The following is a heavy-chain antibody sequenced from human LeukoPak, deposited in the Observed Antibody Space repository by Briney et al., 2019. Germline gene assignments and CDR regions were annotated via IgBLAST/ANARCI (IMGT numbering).Heavy chain of an antibody. CDR2: VYHNVST. V-gene: IGHV4-59*01. CDR1: SGSLSGFY. CDR3: SLCDSDYDDMNGYHVGIDVFDY. J-gene: IGHJ4*02. Sequence: SETLSLTCTVCSGSLSGFYWSWIRQPPGKGLEWIGYVYHNVSTAFNPSLKSRVTISVDTSKNQCSLKPKYGTAADTAVGRISLCDSDYDDMNGYHVGIDVFDYWGQGTLVTVSS. D-gene: IGHD3-16*01.